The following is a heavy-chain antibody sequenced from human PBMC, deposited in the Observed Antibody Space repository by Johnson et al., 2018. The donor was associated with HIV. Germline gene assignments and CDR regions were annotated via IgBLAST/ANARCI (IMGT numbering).Heavy chain of an antibody. V-gene: IGHV3-33*01. Sequence: QVQLVESGGGVVQPGKSLRLSCAASGFTFSSYGMHWVRQAAGKGLEWVALIWYDGSNKYYADSVKGRFTISRDNSKNSLYLQMNSLRAEDTAVYYVRVVGDAFDIWGQGTMVTVSS. CDR2: IWYDGSNK. J-gene: IGHJ3*02. CDR3: RVVGDAFDI. D-gene: IGHD2-15*01. CDR1: GFTFSSYG.